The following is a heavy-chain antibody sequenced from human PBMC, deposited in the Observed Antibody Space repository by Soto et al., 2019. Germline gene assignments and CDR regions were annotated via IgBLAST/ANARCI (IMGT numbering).Heavy chain of an antibody. Sequence: EVQLLESGGGLVQPGGSLRLSCAASGFTFSSYAMSWVRQAPGKGLEWVSAISGSGGSTYYAHSVKGRFTISRDNSKNTLYLQMNSLRAEDTAVYYCAKDIPHDYGDYVLEGFDYWGQGTLVTVSS. CDR2: ISGSGGST. D-gene: IGHD4-17*01. CDR1: GFTFSSYA. CDR3: AKDIPHDYGDYVLEGFDY. V-gene: IGHV3-23*01. J-gene: IGHJ4*02.